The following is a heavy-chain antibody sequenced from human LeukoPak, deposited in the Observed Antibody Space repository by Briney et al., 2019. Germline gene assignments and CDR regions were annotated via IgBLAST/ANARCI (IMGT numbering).Heavy chain of an antibody. CDR3: ARIWGQPWFSVFDY. Sequence: SETLSLTCTVSGGSISSYYWSWIRQPPGKRLEWIGYIHYSGSTNYNPSLRGRVTISLDMSKNQFSLKLSSVTAADTAVYYCARIWGQPWFSVFDYWGQGTLVTVSS. V-gene: IGHV4-59*01. J-gene: IGHJ4*02. D-gene: IGHD5-18*01. CDR2: IHYSGST. CDR1: GGSISSYY.